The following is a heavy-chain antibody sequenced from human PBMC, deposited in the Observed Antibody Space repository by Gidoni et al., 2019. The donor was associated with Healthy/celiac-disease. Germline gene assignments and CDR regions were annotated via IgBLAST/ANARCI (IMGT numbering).Heavy chain of an antibody. D-gene: IGHD5-12*01. Sequence: QVKRVQSGAEVKKPGASVRVSCKASGGTSSSYTTSWVRQAPGQGLEWMGRLIPILRRANHALKFQVRVTIIADKSTSTAYMELSSLRSEDTVVYYCARYGYMCGYNYYYGMDVWGQGTTVTVSS. CDR2: LIPILRRA. CDR1: GGTSSSYT. J-gene: IGHJ6*02. V-gene: IGHV1-69*02. CDR3: ARYGYMCGYNYYYGMDV.